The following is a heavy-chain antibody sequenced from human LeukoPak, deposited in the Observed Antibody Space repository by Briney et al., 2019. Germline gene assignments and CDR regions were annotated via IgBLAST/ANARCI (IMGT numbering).Heavy chain of an antibody. Sequence: GGSLRLSCAASGFTFDDYAMHWVRQAPGKGLEWVLGISWNSGSIGYADSVKGRFPISSDNAKNSLYLQMNSLRAEDTALYYCAKGPQAYCGGDCYSYYFDYWGQGTLVTVSS. V-gene: IGHV3-9*01. CDR1: GFTFDDYA. D-gene: IGHD2-21*02. CDR2: ISWNSGSI. CDR3: AKGPQAYCGGDCYSYYFDY. J-gene: IGHJ4*02.